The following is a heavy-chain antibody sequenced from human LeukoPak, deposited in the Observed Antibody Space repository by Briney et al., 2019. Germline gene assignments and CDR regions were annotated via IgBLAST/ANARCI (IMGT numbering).Heavy chain of an antibody. J-gene: IGHJ4*02. Sequence: TGGSLRLSCAASGFTFSSYAMSWVRQAPGKGLEWVSGISWNSGSIGYADSVKGRFTISRDNAKNSLYLQMNSLRAEDTALYYCAKALKLGPFDYWGQGTLVTVSS. CDR2: ISWNSGSI. CDR3: AKALKLGPFDY. D-gene: IGHD7-27*01. V-gene: IGHV3-9*01. CDR1: GFTFSSYA.